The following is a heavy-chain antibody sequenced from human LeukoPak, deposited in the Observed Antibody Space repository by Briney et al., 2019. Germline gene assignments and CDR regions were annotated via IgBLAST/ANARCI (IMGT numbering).Heavy chain of an antibody. V-gene: IGHV3-74*01. CDR3: ARGGLFKYFFDY. Sequence: GGSLRLSCAASGFTFSSHWMHWVRQTPGKGLVWVSRINTDESKINHADSVKGRFTISRDNAKNMLYLQMNSLRAEDTAVYHCARGGLFKYFFDYWGQGTPVTVSS. CDR2: INTDESKI. D-gene: IGHD2-15*01. J-gene: IGHJ4*02. CDR1: GFTFSSHW.